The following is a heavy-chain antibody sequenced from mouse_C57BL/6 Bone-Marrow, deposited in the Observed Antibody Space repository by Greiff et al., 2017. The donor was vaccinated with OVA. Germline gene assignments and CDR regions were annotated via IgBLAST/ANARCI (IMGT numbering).Heavy chain of an antibody. V-gene: IGHV1-74*01. CDR2: IHPSDSDP. D-gene: IGHD3-1*01. J-gene: IGHJ3*01. CDR3: AIRVFSWFAY. Sequence: VQLQQPGAELVKPGASVKVSCKASGYTFTSYWMHWVKQRPGQGLEWIGRIHPSDSDPNYNQQFKGKATLTVDKSSSTAYMQLSSLTSADSAVYYCAIRVFSWFAYWGQGTLVTVSA. CDR1: GYTFTSYW.